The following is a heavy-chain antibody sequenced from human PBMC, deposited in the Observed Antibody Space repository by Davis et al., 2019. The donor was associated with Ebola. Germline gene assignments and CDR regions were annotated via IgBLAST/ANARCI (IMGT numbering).Heavy chain of an antibody. CDR1: GFTFSSYS. J-gene: IGHJ5*02. D-gene: IGHD6-6*01. CDR2: ISSSSSTI. Sequence: GESLKISCAASGFTFSSYSMNWVRQAPGKGLEWVSYISSSSSTIYYADSVKGRFTISRDNAKNSLYLQMNSLRDEDTAVYYCAMYEYSSSSLWFDPWGQGTLVTVSS. CDR3: AMYEYSSSSLWFDP. V-gene: IGHV3-48*02.